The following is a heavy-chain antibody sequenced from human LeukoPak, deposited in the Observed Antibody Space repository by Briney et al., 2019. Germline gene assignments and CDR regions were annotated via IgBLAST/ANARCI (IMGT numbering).Heavy chain of an antibody. CDR3: AKGSDFDY. V-gene: IGHV3-33*03. J-gene: IGHJ4*02. Sequence: GGSLRLSCAASGFTFSSYGMHWVRQAPGKGLEWVAVIWYDGSNKYYADSVKGRFTISRDNAKNSLYLQINSLRAEDTAVYYCAKGSDFDYWGQGTLVTVSS. D-gene: IGHD1-26*01. CDR2: IWYDGSNK. CDR1: GFTFSSYG.